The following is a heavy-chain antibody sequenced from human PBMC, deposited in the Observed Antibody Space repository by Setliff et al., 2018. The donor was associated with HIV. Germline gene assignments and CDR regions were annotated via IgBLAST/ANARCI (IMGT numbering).Heavy chain of an antibody. V-gene: IGHV4-4*08. J-gene: IGHJ6*03. CDR3: ARDWRGYYMEV. Sequence: SETLSLTCTVSGGSISSYYWSWIRQPPGKGLEWIGYIYTSGSTNYNPSLKSRVSISVDTSKNQFSLKLSSVNAAETAVYYCARDWRGYYMEVWGKGTTVTVSS. D-gene: IGHD3-10*01. CDR1: GGSISSYY. CDR2: IYTSGST.